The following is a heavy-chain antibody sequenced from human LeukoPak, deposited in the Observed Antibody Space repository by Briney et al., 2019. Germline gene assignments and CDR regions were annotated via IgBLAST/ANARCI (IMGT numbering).Heavy chain of an antibody. CDR3: ARAAAVAGTGGFY. V-gene: IGHV3-74*01. CDR2: INSDGSST. J-gene: IGHJ4*02. Sequence: GGSLRLSCAASGFNFGTYWMHWVRHAPGKGLVWVSRINSDGSSTSYADSVKGRFTISRDNAKNTLYLQMNSLRAEDTAVYYCARAAAVAGTGGFYWGQGTLVTVSS. D-gene: IGHD6-19*01. CDR1: GFNFGTYW.